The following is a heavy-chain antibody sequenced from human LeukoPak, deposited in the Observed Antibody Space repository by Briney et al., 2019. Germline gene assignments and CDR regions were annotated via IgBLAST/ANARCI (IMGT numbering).Heavy chain of an antibody. CDR1: GFTFSSYA. J-gene: IGHJ5*02. V-gene: IGHV3-30*01. CDR2: ISYDGSNK. Sequence: GRSLRLSCAASGFTFSSYAMHWVRQAPGKGLEWVAVISYDGSNKYYADSVKGRFTISRDNSENTLYLQMNSLRAEDTAVYYCARGLDTDTDRFDPWGQGTLVTVSS. CDR3: ARGLDTDTDRFDP. D-gene: IGHD6-19*01.